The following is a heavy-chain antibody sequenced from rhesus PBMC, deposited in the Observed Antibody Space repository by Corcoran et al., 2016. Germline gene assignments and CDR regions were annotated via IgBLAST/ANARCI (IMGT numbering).Heavy chain of an antibody. CDR2: MSNGGGST. CDR3: ARGVVITTTVIDY. Sequence: EVQLVESGGGWAKPGVCLRLSCAASGFTFSAYCMDWVRQAPGTGLEWGARMSNGGGSTWYADSVKGRFTISRENAKNTLYLQMNSLRAEDTAVYYCARGVVITTTVIDYWGQGVLVTVSS. D-gene: IGHD3-16*01. V-gene: IGHV3-178*01. CDR1: GFTFSAYC. J-gene: IGHJ4*01.